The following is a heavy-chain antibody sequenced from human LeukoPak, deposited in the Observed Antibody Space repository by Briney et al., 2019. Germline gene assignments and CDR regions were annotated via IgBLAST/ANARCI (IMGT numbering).Heavy chain of an antibody. CDR3: GYQLLYLGTTVTSELSDY. Sequence: PSETLSLTCTVSGGSISSGGYYWSWIRQPPGKGLEWIGYIYHSGSTYYNPSLKSRVTISVDRSKNQFSLKLSSVTAADTAVYYCGYQLLYLGTTVTSELSDYWGQGTLVTVSS. V-gene: IGHV4-30-2*01. D-gene: IGHD2-2*02. CDR2: IYHSGST. CDR1: GGSISSGGYY. J-gene: IGHJ4*02.